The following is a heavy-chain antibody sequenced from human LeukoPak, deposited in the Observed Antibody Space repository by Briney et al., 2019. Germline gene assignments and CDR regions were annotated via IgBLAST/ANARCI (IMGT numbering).Heavy chain of an antibody. J-gene: IGHJ6*02. CDR1: GFTFSSYG. CDR2: IWYDGSNK. CDR3: ARHYSSSPLGVDV. D-gene: IGHD6-13*01. Sequence: PGGSLRLSCAASGFTFSSYGMHWVRQAPGKGLEWVAVIWYDGSNKYYADSVKGRFTISRDNSKNTLYLQMNSLRAEDTAMYYCARHYSSSPLGVDVWGQGTTVTVSS. V-gene: IGHV3-33*01.